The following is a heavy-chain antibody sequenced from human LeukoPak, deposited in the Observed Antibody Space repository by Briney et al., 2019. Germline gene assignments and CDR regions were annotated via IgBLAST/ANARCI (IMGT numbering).Heavy chain of an antibody. Sequence: PGGSLRLSCAASGFTFSSYSMNWVRQAPGKGLEWVSSISSSSSYIYYADSVKGRFTISRDNAKNSLYLQMNSLRAEDTAVYYCARGGTTVTHFDYWGQGTLVTVSP. CDR3: ARGGTTVTHFDY. V-gene: IGHV3-21*01. D-gene: IGHD4-17*01. CDR1: GFTFSSYS. J-gene: IGHJ4*02. CDR2: ISSSSSYI.